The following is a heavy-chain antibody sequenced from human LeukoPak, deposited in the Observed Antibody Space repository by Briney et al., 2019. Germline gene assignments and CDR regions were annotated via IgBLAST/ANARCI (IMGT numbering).Heavy chain of an antibody. Sequence: ASVKVSCKASGYTFTSYYMHWVRQAPGQGLEWMGIINPSGGSTSYAQKFQGRVTMTRDTSTSTVYMGLSSLRSEDTAVYYCARDLRELPRADAFDIWGQGTMVTVSS. V-gene: IGHV1-46*03. J-gene: IGHJ3*02. CDR2: INPSGGST. D-gene: IGHD1-26*01. CDR1: GYTFTSYY. CDR3: ARDLRELPRADAFDI.